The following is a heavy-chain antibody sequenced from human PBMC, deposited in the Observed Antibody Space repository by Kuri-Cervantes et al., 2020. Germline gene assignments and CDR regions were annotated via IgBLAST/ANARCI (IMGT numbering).Heavy chain of an antibody. CDR2: TYYRSKWYN. Sequence: SETLSLTCAISGDSVSSNSAAWNWIRQSPSRGLEWLGRTYYRSKWYNDYAVSVKSRITINPDTSKNQFSLKLSSVTAADTAVYYCARDMHIQTGRGLWQDYYYMDVWGKGTTVTVSS. V-gene: IGHV6-1*01. J-gene: IGHJ6*03. D-gene: IGHD3-16*01. CDR3: ARDMHIQTGRGLWQDYYYMDV. CDR1: GDSVSSNSAA.